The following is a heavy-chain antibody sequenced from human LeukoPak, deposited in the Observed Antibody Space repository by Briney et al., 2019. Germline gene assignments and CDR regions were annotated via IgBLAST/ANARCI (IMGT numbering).Heavy chain of an antibody. CDR2: ISGSGNSI. CDR1: GFTFSTFE. D-gene: IGHD2/OR15-2a*01. CDR3: ARGVSEYDY. J-gene: IGHJ4*02. V-gene: IGHV3-48*03. Sequence: PGGSLRLSCAVSGFTFSTFEMNWVRQAPGKGLEWVSYISGSGNSIYADSVKGRFTISRDNARNSLYLQMNSLRDEDTAVYYCARGVSEYDYWGQGTLVTVSS.